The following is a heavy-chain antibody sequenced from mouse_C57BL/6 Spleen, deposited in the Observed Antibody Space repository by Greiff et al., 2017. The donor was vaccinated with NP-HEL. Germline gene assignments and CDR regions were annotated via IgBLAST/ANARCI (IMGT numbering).Heavy chain of an antibody. D-gene: IGHD1-1*01. Sequence: VQLKQSGAELVRPGASVKLSCTASGFNIKDYYMHWVKQRPEQGLEWIGRIDPEDGDTEYAPKFQGKATMTADTSSNTAYLQLSSLTSEDTAVYYCTTWGYYGSSYNYWGQGTTLTVAS. CDR1: GFNIKDYY. J-gene: IGHJ2*01. CDR3: TTWGYYGSSYNY. V-gene: IGHV14-1*01. CDR2: IDPEDGDT.